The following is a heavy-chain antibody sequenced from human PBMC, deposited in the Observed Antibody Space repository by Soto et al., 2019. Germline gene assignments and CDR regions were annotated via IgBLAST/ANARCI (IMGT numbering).Heavy chain of an antibody. CDR2: ISHTGRT. CDR3: ARAVAPYLGTWFDP. J-gene: IGHJ5*02. D-gene: IGHD3-16*01. CDR1: GGSISSGDSYS. V-gene: IGHV4-30-2*01. Sequence: SETLSLTCAVYGGSISSGDSYSWSWIRQPPGKGLEWIGSISHTGRTSYNPSLKGRDTMSVDKSKNQFSLKLSSVTAADMAVYYCARAVAPYLGTWFDPWGQGSLVTVSS.